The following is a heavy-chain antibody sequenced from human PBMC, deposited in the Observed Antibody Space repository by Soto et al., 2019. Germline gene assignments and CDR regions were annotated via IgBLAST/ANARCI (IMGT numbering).Heavy chain of an antibody. CDR1: GFTFSSYA. J-gene: IGHJ6*02. V-gene: IGHV3-30-3*01. CDR3: ARDGVPMTTVTYYYYYGMDV. CDR2: ISYDGSNK. D-gene: IGHD4-4*01. Sequence: PGGSLRLSCAASGFTFSSYAMHWVRQAPGKGLEWVAVISYDGSNKYYADSVKGRFTISRDNSKNTLYLQMNSLRAEDTAAYYCARDGVPMTTVTYYYYYGMDVWGQGTTVTVSS.